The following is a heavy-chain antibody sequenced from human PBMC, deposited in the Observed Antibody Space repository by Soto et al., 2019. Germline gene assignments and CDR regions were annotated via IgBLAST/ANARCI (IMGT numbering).Heavy chain of an antibody. V-gene: IGHV4-59*12. CDR3: ARLDYYYYLDV. CDR1: GASITSYY. CDR2: IHYSGST. J-gene: IGHJ6*03. Sequence: QGQLQESGPGLVRPSDTLSLTCTVSGASITSYYWSWIRQSSGKGLEWIGYIHYSGSTNYNPSLESRVTMSIDTSESQFSLRLRSVTAADTAVYYCARLDYYYYLDVWGKGTAVTVSS.